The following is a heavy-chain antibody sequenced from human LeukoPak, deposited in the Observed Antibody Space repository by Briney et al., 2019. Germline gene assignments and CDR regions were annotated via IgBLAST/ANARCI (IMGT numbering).Heavy chain of an antibody. CDR1: RFTFSSYA. CDR3: AKVGGDSSGWYWSDYYYYMDV. Sequence: GGSLRLSCAVSRFTFSSYAMSWVRQAPGKGLEWVSAISGSGGSTYYADSVKGRFTSSRDNSKNTLYLQMNSLRAEDTAVYYCAKVGGDSSGWYWSDYYYYMDVWGKGTTVTVSS. D-gene: IGHD6-19*01. CDR2: ISGSGGST. V-gene: IGHV3-23*01. J-gene: IGHJ6*03.